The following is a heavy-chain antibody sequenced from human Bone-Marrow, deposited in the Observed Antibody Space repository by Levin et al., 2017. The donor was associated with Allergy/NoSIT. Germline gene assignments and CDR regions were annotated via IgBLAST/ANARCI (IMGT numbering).Heavy chain of an antibody. V-gene: IGHV3-30-3*01. CDR3: ARDVGHNWFDP. CDR1: GFTFSSYA. D-gene: IGHD2-15*01. Sequence: GESLKISCAASGFTFSSYAMHWVRQAPGKGLEWVAVISYDGSNKYYADSVKGRFTISRDNSKNTLYLQMNSLRAEDTAVYYCARDVGHNWFDPWGQGTLVTVSS. J-gene: IGHJ5*02. CDR2: ISYDGSNK.